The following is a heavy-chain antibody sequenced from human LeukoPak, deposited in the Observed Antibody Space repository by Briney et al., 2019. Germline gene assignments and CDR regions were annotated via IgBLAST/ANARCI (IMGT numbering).Heavy chain of an antibody. CDR2: INWNGGNT. D-gene: IGHD3-22*01. V-gene: IGHV3-20*04. Sequence: GGSLRLSCAATGFTFDDYGMNWVRQAPGKGLEWVSGINWNGGNTHYADSVKGRFTISRDNAKNTLYLQMNSLRAEDTAVYYCARALHSMISHWGQGTLVTVSS. CDR1: GFTFDDYG. CDR3: ARALHSMISH. J-gene: IGHJ4*02.